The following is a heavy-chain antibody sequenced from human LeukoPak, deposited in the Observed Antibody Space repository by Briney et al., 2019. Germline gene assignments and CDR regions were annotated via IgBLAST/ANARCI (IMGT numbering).Heavy chain of an antibody. J-gene: IGHJ4*02. V-gene: IGHV3-23*01. Sequence: PGGSLRLSCAASGFTFSSYAMSWVRQAPGKGLEWVSAISGSGGSTYYADSVKGRFTISRDNAKNSLYLQMNSLRAEDTAVYYCARDISYSSSWSYYFDYWGQGTLVTVSS. D-gene: IGHD6-13*01. CDR1: GFTFSSYA. CDR2: ISGSGGST. CDR3: ARDISYSSSWSYYFDY.